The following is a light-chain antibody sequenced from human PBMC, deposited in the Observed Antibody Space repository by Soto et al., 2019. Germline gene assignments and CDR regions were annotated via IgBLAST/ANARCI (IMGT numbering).Light chain of an antibody. CDR3: QLATSLPPWT. CDR1: QGISSW. Sequence: DIQMTQSPSSVSASVGDSVTITCRASQGISSWLAWYQQKPGKAPKLLIYAASSLQSGVPSRFSGSGFGTDFTLTISSLQPEDFANYHCQLATSLPPWTFGRGTQVDIX. J-gene: IGKJ1*01. CDR2: AAS. V-gene: IGKV1-12*01.